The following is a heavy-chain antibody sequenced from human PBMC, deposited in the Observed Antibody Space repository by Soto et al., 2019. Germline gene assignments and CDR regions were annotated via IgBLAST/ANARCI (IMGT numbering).Heavy chain of an antibody. V-gene: IGHV3-33*01. CDR3: ARGRDRDGYFDY. J-gene: IGHJ4*02. D-gene: IGHD3-22*01. CDR1: GFTFSSYG. CDR2: IWYDGSNK. Sequence: QVQLVESGGGVVQPGRSLRLSCAASGFTFSSYGMHWVRQAPGKGLEWVAVIWYDGSNKYYADSVKGRFTISRDNSKNTLYLQMNILRAEDTAVYYCARGRDRDGYFDYWGQGTLVTVSS.